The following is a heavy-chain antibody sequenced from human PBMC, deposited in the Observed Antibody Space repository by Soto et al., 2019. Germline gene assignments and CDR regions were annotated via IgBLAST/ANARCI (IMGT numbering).Heavy chain of an antibody. CDR1: GDSVSSSSAA. CDR3: ARDMHAGFTHYFDP. D-gene: IGHD1-26*01. J-gene: IGHJ5*02. CDR2: TYYRSTWSN. V-gene: IGHV6-1*01. Sequence: SQTLSLTCAISGDSVSSSSAAWNWLRQSPSRGLEWLGRTYYRSTWSNDYAGSVKSRVTTSMDTSKNQLSLKLTSMTAAHTAVYYCARDMHAGFTHYFDPWGQGTLVTVSS.